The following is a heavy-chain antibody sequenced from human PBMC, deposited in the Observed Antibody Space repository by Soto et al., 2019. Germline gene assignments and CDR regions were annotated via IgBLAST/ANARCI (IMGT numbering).Heavy chain of an antibody. CDR2: IYYSGST. Sequence: QVQLQESGPGLVKPSETLSLTCTVSGGSISSYYWSWIRQPPGKGLEWIGYIYYSGSTNYNPSLKSRVTISVDTSKNQFSLKLSSVTAADTAVYSCARIRIAAAGLDYWGQGTLVTVSS. CDR3: ARIRIAAAGLDY. V-gene: IGHV4-59*01. CDR1: GGSISSYY. D-gene: IGHD6-13*01. J-gene: IGHJ4*02.